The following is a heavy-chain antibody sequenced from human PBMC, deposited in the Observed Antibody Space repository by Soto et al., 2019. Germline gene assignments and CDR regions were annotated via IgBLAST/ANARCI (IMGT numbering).Heavy chain of an antibody. CDR2: ISAYNGNT. V-gene: IGHV1-18*01. CDR1: GYTFTSYG. Sequence: ASVKVSCKASGYTFTSYGISWVRQAPGQGLEWMGWISAYNGNTNYAQKLQGRVTMTTDTSTSTAYMELRSLRSDDTAVYYCARDPCSGSGGSCPEYWGQGTLVTVSS. D-gene: IGHD2-15*01. J-gene: IGHJ4*02. CDR3: ARDPCSGSGGSCPEY.